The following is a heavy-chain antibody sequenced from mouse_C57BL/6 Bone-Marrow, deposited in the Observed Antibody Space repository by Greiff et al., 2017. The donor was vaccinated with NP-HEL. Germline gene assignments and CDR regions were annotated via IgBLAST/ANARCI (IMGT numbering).Heavy chain of an antibody. V-gene: IGHV1-4*01. CDR1: GYTFTSYT. J-gene: IGHJ4*01. CDR3: ARPYSKYAMDY. D-gene: IGHD2-5*01. Sequence: VQLQQSGAELARPGASVKMSCKASGYTFTSYTMHWVNQRPGQGLEWIGYINPSSGYTKYNQKFKDKATLTADKSSSTAYMQLSSLTSEDSAVYYCARPYSKYAMDYWGQGTSVTVSS. CDR2: INPSSGYT.